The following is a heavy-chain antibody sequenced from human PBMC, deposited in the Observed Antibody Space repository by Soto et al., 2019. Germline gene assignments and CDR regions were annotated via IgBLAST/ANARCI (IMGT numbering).Heavy chain of an antibody. D-gene: IGHD2-15*01. Sequence: SETLSLTCAVYGGSFSGYYWSWIRQPPGKGLEWIGEINHSGSTNYNPSLKSRVTISVDTSKNQFSLKLSSVTAADTAVYYCARLTRGMVVAATEYFQHWGQGTLVTVSS. CDR3: ARLTRGMVVAATEYFQH. CDR1: GGSFSGYY. J-gene: IGHJ1*01. CDR2: INHSGST. V-gene: IGHV4-34*01.